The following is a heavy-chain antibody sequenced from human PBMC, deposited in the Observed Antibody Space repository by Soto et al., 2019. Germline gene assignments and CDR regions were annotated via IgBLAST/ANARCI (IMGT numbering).Heavy chain of an antibody. CDR3: ARAVSGPYYFDY. CDR1: GGSFSGYS. Sequence: QVQLQQWGAGLLKPSETLSLTCAVYGGSFSGYSWSWIRQPPGKGLECIGEIKHSGSTNYNPSLKSRVTISVDTSKNQFSLKLSSVTAADTAVYYCARAVSGPYYFDYWGQGTLVTVSS. J-gene: IGHJ4*02. CDR2: IKHSGST. D-gene: IGHD6-19*01. V-gene: IGHV4-34*01.